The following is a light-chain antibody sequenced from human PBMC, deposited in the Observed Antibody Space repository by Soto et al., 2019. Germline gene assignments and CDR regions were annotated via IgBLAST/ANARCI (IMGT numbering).Light chain of an antibody. V-gene: IGLV2-23*02. Sequence: QSALTQPASVSGSPEQSITISCTGTNSDIGSYNLVSWYQQHPGKAPKLIIYDVTKRPSGVSNRFSGSKSGSTASLTISGLLAEDEADYFCCSLAGSIIWVFGGVTKVTVL. J-gene: IGLJ3*02. CDR2: DVT. CDR3: CSLAGSIIWV. CDR1: NSDIGSYNL.